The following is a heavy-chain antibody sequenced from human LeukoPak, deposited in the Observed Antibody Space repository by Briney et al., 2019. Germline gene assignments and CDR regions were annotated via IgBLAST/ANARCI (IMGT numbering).Heavy chain of an antibody. D-gene: IGHD3-10*01. CDR1: GYTFTSYG. CDR3: ARLGHYGSGSLVDYFDY. J-gene: IGHJ4*02. Sequence: ASVKVSCKASGYTFTSYGISWVRQAPGQGLEWMGWISAYNGNTNYAQKLQGRVTMTTDTSTSTAYMELRSLRSDDTAVYYCARLGHYGSGSLVDYFDYWGQGTLVTVSS. CDR2: ISAYNGNT. V-gene: IGHV1-18*01.